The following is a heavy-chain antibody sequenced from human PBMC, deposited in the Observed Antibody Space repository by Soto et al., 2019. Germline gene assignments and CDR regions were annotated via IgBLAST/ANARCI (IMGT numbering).Heavy chain of an antibody. CDR3: AKDISPYSHDAFDI. V-gene: IGHV3-30*18. Sequence: QVQLVESGGGLVKPGGSLRLSCAASGFTFSSYGMHWVRQAPGKGLEWVAVISYDGSNKYYADSVKGRFTISRDNSKNQRYLQMNSLRAEDTAVYYCAKDISPYSHDAFDIWGQGTMVTVSS. D-gene: IGHD5-18*01. J-gene: IGHJ3*02. CDR2: ISYDGSNK. CDR1: GFTFSSYG.